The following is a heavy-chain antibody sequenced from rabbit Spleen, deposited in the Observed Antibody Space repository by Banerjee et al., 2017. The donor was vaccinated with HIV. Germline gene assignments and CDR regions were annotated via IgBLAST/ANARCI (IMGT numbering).Heavy chain of an antibody. CDR1: GFSFSFNHY. J-gene: IGHJ6*01. V-gene: IGHV1S45*01. CDR3: ARDTGSSFSTYGMDL. CDR2: IDTGSSGFT. Sequence: QQQLEESGGGLVQPEGSLTLTCTASGFSFSFNHYMCWVRQAPGKGPEWIACIDTGSSGFTYFANWAKGRFTISKTSSTTVTLQVTRLTAADTATYFCARDTGSSFSTYGMDLWGPGTLVTVS. D-gene: IGHD8-1*01.